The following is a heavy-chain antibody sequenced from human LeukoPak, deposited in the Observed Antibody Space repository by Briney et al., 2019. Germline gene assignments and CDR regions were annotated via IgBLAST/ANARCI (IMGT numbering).Heavy chain of an antibody. CDR1: GGSFSGYY. V-gene: IGHV4-34*01. CDR3: ASEDSSSEGGFDY. CDR2: INHSGST. D-gene: IGHD6-6*01. J-gene: IGHJ4*02. Sequence: SETLSLTCAVYGGSFSGYYWSWIRQPPGKGLEWIGEINHSGSTNYNPSLKSRVTISVDTSKNQFSLKLSSVTAADMAVYYCASEDSSSEGGFDYWGQGTLVTVSS.